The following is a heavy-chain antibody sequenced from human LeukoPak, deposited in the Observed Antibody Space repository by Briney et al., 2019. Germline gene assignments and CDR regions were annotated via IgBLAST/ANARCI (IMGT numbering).Heavy chain of an antibody. V-gene: IGHV3-30*18. D-gene: IGHD3-3*01. Sequence: GGSLRLSCAASGFTFSSYGMHWVRQAPGKGLGWVAVISYDGSNKYYADSVKGRFTISRDNSKNTLYLQMNSLRAEDTAVYYCAKWMDPAITIFGVVTATPADYWGQGTLVTVSS. J-gene: IGHJ4*02. CDR3: AKWMDPAITIFGVVTATPADY. CDR1: GFTFSSYG. CDR2: ISYDGSNK.